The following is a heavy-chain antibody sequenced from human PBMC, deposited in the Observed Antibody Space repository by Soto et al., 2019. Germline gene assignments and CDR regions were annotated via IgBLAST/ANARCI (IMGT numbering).Heavy chain of an antibody. CDR2: ISTYNGNT. Sequence: QVQLVQSGAEVKKPGASVKVSCKASGYTFTSYGINWVRQAPGQGLEWMGWISTYNGNTNFAQTLQGRATMTTDTPTSKAYRELGSLSPDDRAVISGPGGGGSLDYWGQGTLVTVSS. CDR3: PGGGGSLDY. J-gene: IGHJ4*02. D-gene: IGHD1-26*01. CDR1: GYTFTSYG. V-gene: IGHV1-18*01.